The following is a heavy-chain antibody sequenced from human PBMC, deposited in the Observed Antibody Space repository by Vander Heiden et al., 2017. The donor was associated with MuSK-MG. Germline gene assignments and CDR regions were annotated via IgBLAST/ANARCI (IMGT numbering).Heavy chain of an antibody. Sequence: QVQLQESGPGLVKPSETLSLTCAVSGYSISSGYYWGWIRQPPGKGLEWIGSIYHSGSTYYNPSLKSRVTISVDTSKNQFSLKLSSVTAADTAVYYCARHTPSSSWYYWGQGTLVTVSS. CDR2: IYHSGST. J-gene: IGHJ4*02. V-gene: IGHV4-38-2*01. CDR1: GYSISSGYY. D-gene: IGHD6-13*01. CDR3: ARHTPSSSWYY.